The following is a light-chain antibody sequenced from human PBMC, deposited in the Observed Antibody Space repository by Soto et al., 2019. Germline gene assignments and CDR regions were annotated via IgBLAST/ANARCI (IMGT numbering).Light chain of an antibody. CDR1: QSVSSY. CDR2: DAS. CDR3: QHRSIWPA. Sequence: DIVLTQSPATLSLSPGERATLSCRASQSVSSYLAWYQQKPGQAPRLLISDASIRATGIPARFSGSGSGTDFTLTISSLEPEDFAVYYCQHRSIWPAFGQGTRLDIK. V-gene: IGKV3-11*01. J-gene: IGKJ5*01.